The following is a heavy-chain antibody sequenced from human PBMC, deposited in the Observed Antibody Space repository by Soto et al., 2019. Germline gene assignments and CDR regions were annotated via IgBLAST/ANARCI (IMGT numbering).Heavy chain of an antibody. D-gene: IGHD4-17*01. V-gene: IGHV4-34*01. J-gene: IGHJ4*02. CDR3: ARGLQSTVTSEDY. CDR1: GGSFSGYY. CDR2: INHSGST. Sequence: QVQLQQWGAGLLKPSETLSLTCAVYGGSFSGYYWSWIRQPPGKGLEWIGEINHSGSTNYNPSLKSRVTISVDTSKNQFSLKLSSVTAADTAVYYCARGLQSTVTSEDYWGQGTLVTVSS.